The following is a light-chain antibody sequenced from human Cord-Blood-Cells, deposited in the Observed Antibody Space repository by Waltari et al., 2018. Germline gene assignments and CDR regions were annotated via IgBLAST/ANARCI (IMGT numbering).Light chain of an antibody. CDR1: SSDVGGYNY. Sequence: QSALTQPASVSGSPGQSITISCTGTSSDVGGYNYVSGYQQHPGKAPKLMIYDVSKRPSGVSHHFSGSKSGNTASLTISGLQAEDEADYYCSSYTSSSTWVFGGGTKLTVL. V-gene: IGLV2-14*01. CDR3: SSYTSSSTWV. J-gene: IGLJ3*02. CDR2: DVS.